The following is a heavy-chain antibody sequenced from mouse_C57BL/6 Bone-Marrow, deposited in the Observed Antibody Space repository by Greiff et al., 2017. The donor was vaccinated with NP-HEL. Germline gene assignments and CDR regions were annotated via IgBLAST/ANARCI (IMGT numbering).Heavy chain of an antibody. CDR3: TTLREDAMDY. V-gene: IGHV5-17*01. CDR1: GFTFSDYG. Sequence: EVKLMESGGGLVKPGGSLKLSCAASGFTFSDYGMHWVRQAPEKGLEWVAYISSGSSTIYYADTVKGRVTISRNNAKNTPILKLTRLGSKDTTMSYSTTLREDAMDYWGQGTSVTVSS. CDR2: ISSGSSTI. J-gene: IGHJ4*01.